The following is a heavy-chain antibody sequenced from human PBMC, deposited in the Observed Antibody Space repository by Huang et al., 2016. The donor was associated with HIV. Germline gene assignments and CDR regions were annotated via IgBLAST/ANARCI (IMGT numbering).Heavy chain of an antibody. CDR3: AGGGVEFGDWYNWLDP. Sequence: QVQLQQWVAGLLKLSETLSLTCAVYGWSLSGYSWCWIREPPVKGLGWVGEINYAGNTNYIRSFKGGGSTAVDTANKKFALKLTSVAATETAVDFCAGGGVEFGDWYNWLDPWGQGTLVIVSS. V-gene: IGHV4-34*02. D-gene: IGHD2-21*02. CDR2: INYAGNT. J-gene: IGHJ5*02. CDR1: GWSLSGYS.